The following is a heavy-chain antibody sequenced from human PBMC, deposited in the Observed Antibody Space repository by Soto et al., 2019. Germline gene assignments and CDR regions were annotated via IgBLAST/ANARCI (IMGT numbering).Heavy chain of an antibody. J-gene: IGHJ4*02. Sequence: SETLSLTCAVYGGSFSGYYWSWIRQPPGKGLEWIGEINHSGSTNYNPSLKSRVTISVDTSKNQFSLKLSSVTAADTAVYYCARDLAVRLIDYWGQGTLVTVSS. CDR2: INHSGST. CDR1: GGSFSGYY. CDR3: ARDLAVRLIDY. V-gene: IGHV4-34*01. D-gene: IGHD3-16*01.